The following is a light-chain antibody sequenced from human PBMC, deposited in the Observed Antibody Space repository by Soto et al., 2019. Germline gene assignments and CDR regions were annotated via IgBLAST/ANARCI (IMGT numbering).Light chain of an antibody. V-gene: IGLV1-44*01. J-gene: IGLJ3*02. CDR1: GSNIGTNT. Sequence: QSVLTQPPSASGTPGQRVTISCSGSGSNIGTNTVNWYQQLPGTAPKLLIYHNNQRPSGIPDRFSGSMSGTSASLDISGLQSDDEADYYCTAWDGSLDGRVFGGGTKLTVL. CDR3: TAWDGSLDGRV. CDR2: HNN.